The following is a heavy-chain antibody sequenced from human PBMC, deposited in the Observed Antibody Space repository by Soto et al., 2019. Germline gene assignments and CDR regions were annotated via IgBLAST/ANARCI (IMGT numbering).Heavy chain of an antibody. J-gene: IGHJ4*02. CDR1: GFTFSSYG. CDR2: ISYDGSNK. V-gene: IGHV3-30*18. D-gene: IGHD3-10*01. CDR3: AKELRHVVVPATSLLWFGNLDY. Sequence: QVQLVASGGGVVQPGRSLRLSCAASGFTFSSYGMHWVRQAPGKGLEWVAVISYDGSNKYYADSVKGRFTISRDNSKNTLYLQMNSLRAEDTAVYYCAKELRHVVVPATSLLWFGNLDYWGQGTLVTVSS.